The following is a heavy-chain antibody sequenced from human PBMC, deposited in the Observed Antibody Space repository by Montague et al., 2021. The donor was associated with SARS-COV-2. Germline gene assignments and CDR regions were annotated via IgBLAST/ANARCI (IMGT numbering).Heavy chain of an antibody. CDR1: GFTFSTQA. V-gene: IGHV3-30-3*01. Sequence: SLRLSCAASGFTFSTQAMHWVRQPPGKGLEWVAAISFDGINEHYADSVKGRFTVSRDNSEDPLYLQMNILRAEDTALYYCARDTSYDGSGYYYFDYWGQGTLVTVSS. D-gene: IGHD3-22*01. J-gene: IGHJ4*02. CDR3: ARDTSYDGSGYYYFDY. CDR2: ISFDGINE.